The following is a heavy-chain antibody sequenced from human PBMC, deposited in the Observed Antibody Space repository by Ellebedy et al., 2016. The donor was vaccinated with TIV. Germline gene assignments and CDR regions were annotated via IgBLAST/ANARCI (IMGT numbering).Heavy chain of an antibody. D-gene: IGHD3-22*01. CDR3: AREAGSSGYYGGYFDY. J-gene: IGHJ4*02. CDR1: GGSISSYY. V-gene: IGHV4-59*01. CDR2: IYYSGST. Sequence: MPSETLSLTCTVSGGSISSYYWSWIRQPPGKGLEWIGYIYYSGSTNYNPSLKSRVTISVDTSKNQFSLKLSSVTAADTAVYYCAREAGSSGYYGGYFDYWGQGTLVTVSS.